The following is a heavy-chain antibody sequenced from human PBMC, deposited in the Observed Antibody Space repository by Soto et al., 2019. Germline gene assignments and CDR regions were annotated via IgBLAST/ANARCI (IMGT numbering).Heavy chain of an antibody. CDR1: GGSIRSYY. D-gene: IGHD6-19*01. Sequence: PSETLSLTCTVSGGSIRSYYWNWIRQPPGKGLEWIAYFYYSGSTNYNPSLKSRVTISVDTSKNQLSLRLSSVTAADKAVYYCARGSGWFDYWGQGTPVTVSS. CDR3: ARGSGWFDY. V-gene: IGHV4-59*08. CDR2: FYYSGST. J-gene: IGHJ4*02.